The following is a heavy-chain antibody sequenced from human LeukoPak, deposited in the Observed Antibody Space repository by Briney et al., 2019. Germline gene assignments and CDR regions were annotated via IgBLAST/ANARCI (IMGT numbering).Heavy chain of an antibody. CDR3: ARVDSGNYDY. CDR1: GFRFSSYV. CDR2: IDGSDGAS. D-gene: IGHD1-26*01. J-gene: IGHJ4*02. V-gene: IGHV3-23*01. Sequence: GGSLRLSCAASGFRFSSYVVSWVRQAPGKGLEYVSSIDGSDGASYYADSVKGRFTISRDNSKNTLFLQMNSLRVEDTAVYYCARVDSGNYDYWGQGTLLTVSS.